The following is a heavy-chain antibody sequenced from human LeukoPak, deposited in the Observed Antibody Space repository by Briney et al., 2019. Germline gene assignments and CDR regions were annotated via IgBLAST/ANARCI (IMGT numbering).Heavy chain of an antibody. CDR3: ARVSGLGMNEYYQH. D-gene: IGHD3-10*01. CDR2: INNEGTTI. CDR1: GLTFSNSW. J-gene: IGHJ1*01. Sequence: GGSLRLSCEVSGLTFSNSWMQWVRQVPGKGLVWVSRINNEGTTISYADSVKGRFTISRDNAKNTLYLQMNSLRAEDTAVYYCARVSGLGMNEYYQHWGQGTLVTVAS. V-gene: IGHV3-74*01.